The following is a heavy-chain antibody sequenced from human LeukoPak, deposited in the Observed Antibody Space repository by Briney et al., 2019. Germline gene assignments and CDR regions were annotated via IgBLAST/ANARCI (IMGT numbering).Heavy chain of an antibody. J-gene: IGHJ4*02. CDR2: ISRGGGST. Sequence: GGSLRLSCAASEFTFSTYAMSWVRQAPGKGLEWVSAISRGGGSTYYADSVKGRFTISRDNSKNTLYLQMNSLRAEDTAVYYCAKVAGYSYVGVYYFDYWGQGTLVTVSS. D-gene: IGHD5-18*01. V-gene: IGHV3-23*01. CDR3: AKVAGYSYVGVYYFDY. CDR1: EFTFSTYA.